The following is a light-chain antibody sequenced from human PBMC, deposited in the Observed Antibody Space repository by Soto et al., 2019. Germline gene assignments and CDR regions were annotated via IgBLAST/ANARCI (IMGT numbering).Light chain of an antibody. CDR1: QGIKTW. J-gene: IGKJ1*01. V-gene: IGKV1-5*01. Sequence: MYHSLSALSASKRERVTITCRASQGIKTWLAWYQRKPGRAPNLLIYDASSLQSGVPSRFSGSGSGTDFTLTISSLQPEDFATYSCQQSYSSSWTFGQRSIV. CDR3: QQSYSSSWT. CDR2: DAS.